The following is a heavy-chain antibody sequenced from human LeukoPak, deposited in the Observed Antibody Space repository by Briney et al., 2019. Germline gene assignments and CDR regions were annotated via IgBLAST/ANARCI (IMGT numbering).Heavy chain of an antibody. J-gene: IGHJ3*02. V-gene: IGHV3-30-3*01. D-gene: IGHD2-15*01. CDR1: GFTFSDYA. CDR2: ILNDGSNE. Sequence: GGSLRLSCAASGFTFSDYAMHWVRQAPGKGLEWVAVILNDGSNEYYADSVKGRFTISRDNSKNTLYLQMNSLRAEDTAVYYCARDHKYCSGGSCYSSGLVRAFDIWGQGTMVTVSS. CDR3: ARDHKYCSGGSCYSSGLVRAFDI.